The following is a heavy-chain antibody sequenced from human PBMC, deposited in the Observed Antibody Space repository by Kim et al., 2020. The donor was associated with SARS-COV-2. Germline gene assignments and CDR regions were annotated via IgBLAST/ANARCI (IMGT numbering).Heavy chain of an antibody. V-gene: IGHV4-4*07. CDR1: GGSISSYY. J-gene: IGHJ6*02. CDR3: ARGTSSSSWYPRAYYYGMDV. D-gene: IGHD6-13*01. CDR2: IYTSGST. Sequence: SETLSLTCTVSGGSISSYYWSWIRQPAGKGLEWIGRIYTSGSTNYNPSLKSRVTMSVDTSKNQFSLKLSSVTAADTAVNYCARGTSSSSWYPRAYYYGMDVWGQGATVTVSS.